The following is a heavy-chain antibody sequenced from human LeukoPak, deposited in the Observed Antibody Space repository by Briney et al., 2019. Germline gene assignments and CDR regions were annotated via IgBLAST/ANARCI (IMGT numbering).Heavy chain of an antibody. D-gene: IGHD3-10*01. J-gene: IGHJ5*01. CDR3: ATDGMVRGPDAWFDS. CDR1: GGSISSSSYY. CDR2: IYRPGST. Sequence: ETLSLTCTVSGGSISSSSYYWGWIRQPPGKGLEWIGRIYRPGSTNYNPSLKSRVTMSVDTSKNQFSLKLSSVTAADTAVYYCATDGMVRGPDAWFDSWGQGTLVTVSS. V-gene: IGHV4-39*07.